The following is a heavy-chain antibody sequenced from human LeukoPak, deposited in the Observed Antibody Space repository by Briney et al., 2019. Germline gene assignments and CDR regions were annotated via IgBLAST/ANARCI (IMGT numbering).Heavy chain of an antibody. V-gene: IGHV3-23*01. J-gene: IGHJ4*02. Sequence: GGSLRLSCAASGFTFSSYAMSWVRQAPGKGLEWVSVISGSGGSTYYADSVKGRFTISRDNAKNSLYLQMNSLRAEDTAVYYCAREDDSSSLDYWGQGTLVTVSS. CDR1: GFTFSSYA. CDR2: ISGSGGST. D-gene: IGHD3-22*01. CDR3: AREDDSSSLDY.